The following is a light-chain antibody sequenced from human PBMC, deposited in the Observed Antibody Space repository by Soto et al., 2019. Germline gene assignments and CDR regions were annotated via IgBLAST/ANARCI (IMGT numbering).Light chain of an antibody. CDR1: SSDVGGYNF. CDR2: DVT. J-gene: IGLJ2*01. V-gene: IGLV2-14*01. Sequence: ALTQPASVSGSPGQSITIPCTGTSSDVGGYNFVSWYQQYPGKAPKLMIYDVTNRPSGVSNRFSASKSGNTASLTISGLQAEDEANYYCSSYTSSSTLVVFGGGTKLTVL. CDR3: SSYTSSSTLVV.